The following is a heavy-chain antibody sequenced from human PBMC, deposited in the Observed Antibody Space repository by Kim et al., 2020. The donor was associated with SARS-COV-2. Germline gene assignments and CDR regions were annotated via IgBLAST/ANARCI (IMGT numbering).Heavy chain of an antibody. D-gene: IGHD1-26*01. V-gene: IGHV3-30-3*01. CDR2: ISYDGSNK. CDR1: GFTFSSYA. CDR3: ARGWWELLSEYYFDY. J-gene: IGHJ4*02. Sequence: GGSLRLSCAASGFTFSSYAMHWVRQAPGKGLEGVAVISYDGSNKYYADSVKGRFTISRDNSKNTLYLQMNSLRAEDTAVYYCARGWWELLSEYYFDYWGQGTLVTVSS.